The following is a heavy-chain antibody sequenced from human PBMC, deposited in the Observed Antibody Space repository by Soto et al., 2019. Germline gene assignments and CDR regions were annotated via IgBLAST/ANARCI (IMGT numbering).Heavy chain of an antibody. CDR2: ISGSGDST. D-gene: IGHD5-18*01. Sequence: EVQLLESGGGLGQPGGSLRLSCAASGFIFRSYAMNWVRQAPGKGLERVSGISGSGDSTYYADAVKGRFTISRDNSKNTLFLQMNSLRDDDGAVYYCAKAGVGGFRGWDTFNWFDSWGQGILVTVSS. CDR1: GFIFRSYA. J-gene: IGHJ5*01. CDR3: AKAGVGGFRGWDTFNWFDS. V-gene: IGHV3-23*01.